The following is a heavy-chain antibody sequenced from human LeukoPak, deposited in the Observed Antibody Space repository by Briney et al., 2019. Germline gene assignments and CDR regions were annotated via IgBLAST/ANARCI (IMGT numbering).Heavy chain of an antibody. CDR3: ASHTPNSSRLDRAFDI. J-gene: IGHJ3*02. CDR2: IYYSGST. V-gene: IGHV4-39*01. D-gene: IGHD6-13*01. Sequence: SETLSLTCSVYDESISSSSDYWGWIRQPPGKGLEWIGSIYYSGSTYYNPSLKSRVTISVDTSKNQFSLKLSSVTAADTAVYYCASHTPNSSRLDRAFDIWGQGTMVTVSS. CDR1: DESISSSSDY.